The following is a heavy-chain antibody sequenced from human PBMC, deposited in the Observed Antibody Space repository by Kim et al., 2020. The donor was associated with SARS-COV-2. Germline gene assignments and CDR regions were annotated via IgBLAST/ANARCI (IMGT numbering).Heavy chain of an antibody. CDR2: IYHSGST. J-gene: IGHJ4*02. CDR1: GYSISSGYY. V-gene: IGHV4-38-2*02. Sequence: SETLSLTCTVSGYSISSGYYWGWIRQPPGKGLEWIGSIYHSGSTYYNPSLKSRVTISVDTSKNQFSLKLSSVTAADTAVYYCARAQRDYYDSRAWLDYWGQGTLVTVSS. D-gene: IGHD3-22*01. CDR3: ARAQRDYYDSRAWLDY.